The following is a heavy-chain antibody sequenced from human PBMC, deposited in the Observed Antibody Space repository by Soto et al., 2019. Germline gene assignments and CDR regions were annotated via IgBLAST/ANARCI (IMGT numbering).Heavy chain of an antibody. Sequence: QVQLVQSGAVMRKPGSSVKVSCKASGDTFGSYTLSWLRRAPGLGLEWMARILPAHGIANYAQKFQDKVTVTTDMSTQTTYLEITSLNSDDTAVSFCAGDRGAAGFFDSCGQGTLVTGSS. D-gene: IGHD6-25*01. CDR2: ILPAHGIA. V-gene: IGHV1-69*08. CDR1: GDTFGSYT. CDR3: AGDRGAAGFFDS. J-gene: IGHJ4*02.